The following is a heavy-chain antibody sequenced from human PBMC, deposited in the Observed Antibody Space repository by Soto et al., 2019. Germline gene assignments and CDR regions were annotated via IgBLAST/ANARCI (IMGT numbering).Heavy chain of an antibody. J-gene: IGHJ6*02. D-gene: IGHD3-3*01. CDR1: GYTFTSYG. CDR2: ISAYNGNT. CDR3: AREERFLECTNYYYYGMDV. V-gene: IGHV1-18*01. Sequence: ASVKVSCKASGYTFTSYGISWVRQAPGQGLEWMGWISAYNGNTNYAQKLQGRVTMTTDTSTSTAYMELRSLRSDDTAVYYCAREERFLECTNYYYYGMDVWGQGTTVTVSS.